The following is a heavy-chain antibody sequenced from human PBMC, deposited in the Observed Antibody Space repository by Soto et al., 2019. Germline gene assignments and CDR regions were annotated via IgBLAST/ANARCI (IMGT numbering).Heavy chain of an antibody. CDR1: GFTISSYA. D-gene: IGHD3-3*02. CDR3: ARDSKALDY. V-gene: IGHV3-30-3*01. CDR2: ISYDGSNK. J-gene: IGHJ4*02. Sequence: GGSLRLSCAASGFTISSYAMHWVRQPPAKGLEWVAVISYDGSNKYYSDSVKGGVTITRDNSKNTLYLQMNSLRAEDTAVYYCARDSKALDYWGQGTLVTVSS.